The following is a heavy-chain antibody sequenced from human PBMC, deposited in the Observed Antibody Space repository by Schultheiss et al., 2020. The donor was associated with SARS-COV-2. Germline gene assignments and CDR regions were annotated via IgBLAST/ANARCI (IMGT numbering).Heavy chain of an antibody. V-gene: IGHV4-34*01. J-gene: IGHJ6*02. CDR2: INHSGST. D-gene: IGHD6-13*01. CDR1: GGSISSYY. CDR3: AGSFSSRSTSYYYGMDV. Sequence: SETLSLTCAVSGGSISSYYWGWIRQPPGKGLEWIGEINHSGSTNYNPSLKSRVTISVDTSKNHFSLTLSSVTAADTAVYYCAGSFSSRSTSYYYGMDVWGQGTTVTVSS.